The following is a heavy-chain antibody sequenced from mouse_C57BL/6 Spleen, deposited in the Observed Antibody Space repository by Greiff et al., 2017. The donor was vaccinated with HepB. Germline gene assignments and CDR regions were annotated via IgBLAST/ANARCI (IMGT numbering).Heavy chain of an antibody. CDR2: IYPGSGST. J-gene: IGHJ1*03. Sequence: QVQLQQLGAELVKPGASVKMSCKASGYTFTSYWITTVKQRPGQGLKWIGDIYPGSGSTNYNEKSKSKGRLTVDTSSSTAYMQLSSLTSEDSAVYYCARVGSREYFDVWGTGTTVTVSS. CDR3: ARVGSREYFDV. D-gene: IGHD1-1*01. V-gene: IGHV1-55*01. CDR1: GYTFTSYW.